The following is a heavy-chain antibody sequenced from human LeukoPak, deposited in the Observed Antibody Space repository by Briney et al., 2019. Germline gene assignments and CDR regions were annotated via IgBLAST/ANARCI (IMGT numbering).Heavy chain of an antibody. CDR1: GYTFTSYY. V-gene: IGHV1-46*01. D-gene: IGHD3-10*01. Sequence: ASVKVSCKASGYTFTSYYMHWVRQAPGQGLEWMGIMNPSGGSTNYAQKFQGRVTITADESTSTAYMELSSLRSEDTAVYYCAKPGDGSGLYYYGMDVWGQGTTVTVSS. J-gene: IGHJ6*02. CDR3: AKPGDGSGLYYYGMDV. CDR2: MNPSGGST.